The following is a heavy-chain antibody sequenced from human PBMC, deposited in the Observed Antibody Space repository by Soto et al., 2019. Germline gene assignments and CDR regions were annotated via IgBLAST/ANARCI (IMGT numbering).Heavy chain of an antibody. D-gene: IGHD2-21*02. J-gene: IGHJ4*02. CDR2: IITLFGTS. CDR1: GGTFSSHS. Sequence: VQLMQSGAEVKKPGSSVKVSCKASGGTFSSHSINWVRQAPGQGLEWMGGIITLFGTSNYAQNFQGRVTITADQSTSTADMELNSLTSDDTAVYYCAREVGYGACSAALLDWGQGTLVTVSS. V-gene: IGHV1-69*01. CDR3: AREVGYGACSAALLD.